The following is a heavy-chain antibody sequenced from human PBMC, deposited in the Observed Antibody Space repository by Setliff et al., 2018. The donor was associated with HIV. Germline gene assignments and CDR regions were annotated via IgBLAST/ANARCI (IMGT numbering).Heavy chain of an antibody. J-gene: IGHJ3*02. V-gene: IGHV1-2*06. D-gene: IGHD3-10*01. CDR2: INPNRGDT. CDR3: ARVSSFNKIIREAFDI. CDR1: GYTFTGYF. Sequence: ASVKVSCKASGYTFTGYFIHWVRQAPGQGLEWMGQINPNRGDTKSHHKFADRLIMSRDTSPTTVYMELTSLRSDDTAVYYCARVSSFNKIIREAFDIWGQGTLVTV.